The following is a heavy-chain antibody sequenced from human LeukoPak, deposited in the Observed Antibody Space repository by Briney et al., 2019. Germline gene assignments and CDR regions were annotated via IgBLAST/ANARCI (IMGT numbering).Heavy chain of an antibody. Sequence: GGSLRLSCAASGFTFSSYAMHWVRQAPGKGLEWVVVISYDGSNKYYADSVKGRFTISRDNSKNTLYLQMNSLRAEDTAVYYCARDRDGYNNRVLDYWGQGTLVTVSS. CDR2: ISYDGSNK. D-gene: IGHD5-24*01. CDR3: ARDRDGYNNRVLDY. V-gene: IGHV3-30-3*01. CDR1: GFTFSSYA. J-gene: IGHJ4*02.